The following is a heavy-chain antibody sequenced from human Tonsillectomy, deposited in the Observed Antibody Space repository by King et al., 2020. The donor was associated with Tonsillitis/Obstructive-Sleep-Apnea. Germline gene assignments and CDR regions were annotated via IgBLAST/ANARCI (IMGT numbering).Heavy chain of an antibody. CDR3: ANAHCSHRRCYLSTNTEYYFLH. CDR2: ISHDGRSK. J-gene: IGHJ4*02. V-gene: IGHV3-30*18. Sequence: VQLVESGGGVVQPGRSLRLSCAASGFTFGDYGMHWVRQAPGKGLEWVAVISHDGRSKIYTDSVKGRLTISRDNSKNPLYQQMDSLRGEATAVHYCANAHCSHRRCYLSTNTEYYFLHWGQGALVAVSS. CDR1: GFTFGDYG. D-gene: IGHD2-15*01.